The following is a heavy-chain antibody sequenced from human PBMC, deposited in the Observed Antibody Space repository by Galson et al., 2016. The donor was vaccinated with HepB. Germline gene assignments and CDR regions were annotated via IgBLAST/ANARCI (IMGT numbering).Heavy chain of an antibody. CDR2: VFYSGST. CDR3: ARGDSTGWYRFDS. CDR1: GGSINSDY. J-gene: IGHJ4*02. D-gene: IGHD6-19*01. Sequence: ETLSLTCTVTGGSINSDYWSWIRRPPGRGLEWIGHVFYSGSTDYNPSLESRVTISVDTSKNQFSLKLSSVTAADTAVYFCARGDSTGWYRFDSWGQGTLVTVSS. V-gene: IGHV4-59*01.